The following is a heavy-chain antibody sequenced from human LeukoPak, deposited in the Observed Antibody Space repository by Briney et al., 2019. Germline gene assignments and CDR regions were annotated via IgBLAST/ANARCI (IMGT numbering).Heavy chain of an antibody. D-gene: IGHD1-1*01. CDR1: GGSISSTSYY. Sequence: SETLSLTCTVSGGSISSTSYYWGWIRQPPGKGLEWIGSFYYTGDTYYNPSLKSRVTISVDTSKNQFSLKLNYVTAADTAVYYCAGDVMSTALDAFDVWGQGTMVTVSS. CDR2: FYYTGDT. J-gene: IGHJ3*01. CDR3: AGDVMSTALDAFDV. V-gene: IGHV4-39*07.